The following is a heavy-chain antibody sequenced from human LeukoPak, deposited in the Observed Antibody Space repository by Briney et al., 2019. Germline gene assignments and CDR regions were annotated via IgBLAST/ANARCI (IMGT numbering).Heavy chain of an antibody. D-gene: IGHD3-9*01. Sequence: SQTLSLTCAVSGGSISSGGYSWSWIRQPPGKGLEWIGYIYYSGSTYYNPSLKSRVTISVDTSKNQFSLKLSSVTAADTAVYYCARRKTLRYFGWFDPWGQGTLVTVSS. CDR2: IYYSGST. CDR3: ARRKTLRYFGWFDP. CDR1: GGSISSGGYS. V-gene: IGHV4-30-4*07. J-gene: IGHJ5*02.